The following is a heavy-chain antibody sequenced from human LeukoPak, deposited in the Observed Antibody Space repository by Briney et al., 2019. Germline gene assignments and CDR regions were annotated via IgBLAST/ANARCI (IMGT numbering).Heavy chain of an antibody. CDR3: ARGGFGELFSSDY. J-gene: IGHJ4*02. V-gene: IGHV3-23*01. CDR1: GFTFSSYA. Sequence: GGSLRLSCAASGFTFSSYAMSWVRQAPGKGLEWVSAISGSGGSTYYADSVKGRFTFSRDNAKNSLYLQMNSLRAEDMAVYYCARGGFGELFSSDYWGQGTLVTVSS. D-gene: IGHD3-10*01. CDR2: ISGSGGST.